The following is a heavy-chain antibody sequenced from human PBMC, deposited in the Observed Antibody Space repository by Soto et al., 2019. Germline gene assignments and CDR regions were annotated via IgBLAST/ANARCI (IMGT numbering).Heavy chain of an antibody. D-gene: IGHD2-8*01. CDR2: ISYDGRNE. J-gene: IGHJ6*02. V-gene: IGHV3-33*05. CDR1: GFSFRNYG. CDR3: ARDLYGRHDGMDV. Sequence: QVQLVDSGGGVVQPGRSLRLSCAVYGFSFRNYGMHWVRQAPGRGLEWVALISYDGRNEYFGDSVKGRFTISRDNYTNTLYLEMNSLRVEDTAVYYCARDLYGRHDGMDVWGQGTTVTVAS.